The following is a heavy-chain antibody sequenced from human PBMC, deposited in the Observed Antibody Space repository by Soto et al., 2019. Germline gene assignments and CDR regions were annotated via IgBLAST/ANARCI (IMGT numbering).Heavy chain of an antibody. D-gene: IGHD6-6*01. CDR3: TPGGSSRGWFDP. J-gene: IGHJ5*02. CDR2: IRSKANSYAT. V-gene: IGHV3-73*01. CDR1: GFTISGSA. Sequence: GGSLRLSCAASGFTISGSAMHWVRQASGKGLEWVGRIRSKANSYATAYAASVKGRFTISRDDSKNTAYLQMNSLKTEDTAVYYCTPGGSSRGWFDPWGQGTLVTVSS.